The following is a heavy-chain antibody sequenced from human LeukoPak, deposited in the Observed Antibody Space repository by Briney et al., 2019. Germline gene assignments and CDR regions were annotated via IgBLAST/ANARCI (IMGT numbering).Heavy chain of an antibody. CDR3: ARDGLAGYNYFHF. CDR1: GFTFSDYY. CDR2: ISSSGSKT. V-gene: IGHV3-11*01. D-gene: IGHD5-24*01. Sequence: GGSLRLSCAPSGFTFSDYYMSWIRQAPGKGLEWVSYISSSGSKTYYADSVKGRFTISRDNVKNSLYLQMTSLRAEDTAVYYCARDGLAGYNYFHFWGQGTLVTVSS. J-gene: IGHJ4*02.